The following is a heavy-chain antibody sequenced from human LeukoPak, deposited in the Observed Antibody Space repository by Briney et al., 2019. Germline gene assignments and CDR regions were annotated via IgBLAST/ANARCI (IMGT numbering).Heavy chain of an antibody. J-gene: IGHJ5*02. V-gene: IGHV4-34*01. D-gene: IGHD6-13*01. Sequence: SETLSLTCAVYGGSFSGYYWSWIRQPPGKRLEWIGEINHSGSTNYNPSLKSRVTISVDTSKNQFSLKLSSVTAADTAVYYCARGLGYPGNWFDPWGQGTLVTVSS. CDR3: ARGLGYPGNWFDP. CDR1: GGSFSGYY. CDR2: INHSGST.